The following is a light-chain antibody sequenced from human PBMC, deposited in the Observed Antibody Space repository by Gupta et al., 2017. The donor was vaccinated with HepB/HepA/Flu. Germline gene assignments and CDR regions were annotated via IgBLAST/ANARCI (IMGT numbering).Light chain of an antibody. CDR1: SGSIASNY. Sequence: NFMLTQPPTVSESPGKTVTISCTRSSGSIASNYVQWYQQRPGRAPTTVIYEDNQRPPGVPDRFSGSIDSSSTSASLTISGLKAEDESYYYCQSYDSSNVVFGGGTKLTVL. V-gene: IGLV6-57*03. CDR3: QSYDSSNVV. J-gene: IGLJ2*01. CDR2: EDN.